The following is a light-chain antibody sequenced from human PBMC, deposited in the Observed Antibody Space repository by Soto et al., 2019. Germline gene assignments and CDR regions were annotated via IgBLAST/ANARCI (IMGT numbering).Light chain of an antibody. CDR2: KAS. CDR3: QQYNSYWT. V-gene: IGKV1-5*03. J-gene: IGKJ1*01. CDR1: QSISSW. Sequence: IRMYLSPATVSAYVEDRVTITCRASQSISSWLAWYQQKPGKAPKVLIYKASSLESGVPSRFSGSGSGTEFTLTISSLQPDDFATYYCQQYNSYWTFGQGTKVDIK.